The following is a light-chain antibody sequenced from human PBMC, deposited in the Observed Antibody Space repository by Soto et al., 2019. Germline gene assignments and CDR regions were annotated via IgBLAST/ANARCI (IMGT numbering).Light chain of an antibody. Sequence: AIRMTQSPSSLSASPGDRVTITCRASQDISSYLAWYQQKPGKAPNLLIYVASTLQSGVPSRFSGSGSGTDFTLTISRLQSEGFATYYCQQYYEFPLTFGGGTKVQIK. J-gene: IGKJ4*01. CDR3: QQYYEFPLT. CDR2: VAS. CDR1: QDISSY. V-gene: IGKV1-8*01.